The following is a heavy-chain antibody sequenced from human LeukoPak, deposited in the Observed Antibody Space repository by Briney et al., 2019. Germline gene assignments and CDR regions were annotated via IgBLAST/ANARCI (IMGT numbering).Heavy chain of an antibody. CDR3: ARGYDFWSGYSGFDY. V-gene: IGHV3-48*03. D-gene: IGHD3-3*01. J-gene: IGHJ4*02. Sequence: GGSLRLSCAASGFTFSSYEMNWVRQAPGKGLEWVSYISSSGSTIYYADSVKGRFTISRDNAKNSLYLQMNSLRAEETAVYYCARGYDFWSGYSGFDYWGQGTLVTVSS. CDR1: GFTFSSYE. CDR2: ISSSGSTI.